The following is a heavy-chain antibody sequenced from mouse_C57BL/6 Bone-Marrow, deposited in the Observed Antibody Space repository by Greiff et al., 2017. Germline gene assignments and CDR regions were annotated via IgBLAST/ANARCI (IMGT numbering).Heavy chain of an antibody. J-gene: IGHJ1*03. D-gene: IGHD1-1*01. V-gene: IGHV1-69*01. Sequence: QVQLQQPGAELVMPGASVKLSCKASGYTFTSYWMHWVKQRPGQGLEWIGEIDPSDSYTNYNQKFKGKSTLTVDKSSSTAYMQLSSLTSEDSAVYYCARYYGSSYFYWYFDVWGTGTTVTVSS. CDR1: GYTFTSYW. CDR3: ARYYGSSYFYWYFDV. CDR2: IDPSDSYT.